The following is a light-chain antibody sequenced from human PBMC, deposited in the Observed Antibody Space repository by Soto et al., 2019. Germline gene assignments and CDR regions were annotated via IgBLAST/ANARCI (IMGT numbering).Light chain of an antibody. V-gene: IGKV1-8*01. J-gene: IGKJ2*01. CDR2: ATS. CDR3: QQYYTNPYT. Sequence: AIRMTQSPSLSSASTGDRVTLTCRASQGGSSYLAWYQQKPGKAPRLLIYATSTLQRGVPSRFSGGESRTNFTLTINCLQSEDFATYFCQQYYTNPYTFGQGTKLEIK. CDR1: QGGSSY.